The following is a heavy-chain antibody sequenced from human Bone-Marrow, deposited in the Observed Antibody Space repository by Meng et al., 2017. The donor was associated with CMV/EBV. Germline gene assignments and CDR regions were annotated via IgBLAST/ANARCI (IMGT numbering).Heavy chain of an antibody. CDR1: EFTLSSYS. CDR3: ARDLGYREAFYYYGMDV. D-gene: IGHD5-24*01. V-gene: IGHV3-30*04. CDR2: ISYDGSNE. Sequence: GESLKISCVVSEFTLSSYSTHWVRQAPGKGLEWMALISYDGSNEYYADSVKGRFTISRDNSKNTLYLQMNSLRVEDAGVYYCARDLGYREAFYYYGMDVWGQGTTVTFSS. J-gene: IGHJ6*02.